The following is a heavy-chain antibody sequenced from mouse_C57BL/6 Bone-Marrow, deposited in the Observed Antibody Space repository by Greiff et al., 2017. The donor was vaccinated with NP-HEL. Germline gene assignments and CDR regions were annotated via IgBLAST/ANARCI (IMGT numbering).Heavy chain of an antibody. CDR3: ARDYYGSSPAGFAY. J-gene: IGHJ3*01. D-gene: IGHD1-1*01. Sequence: EVQRVESGGGLVKPGGSLKLSCAASGFTFSDYGMHWVRQAPEKGLEWVAYISSGSSTIYYADTVKGRFTISRDNAKNTLFLQMTSLRSEDTAMYYCARDYYGSSPAGFAYWGQGTLVTVSA. CDR2: ISSGSSTI. V-gene: IGHV5-17*01. CDR1: GFTFSDYG.